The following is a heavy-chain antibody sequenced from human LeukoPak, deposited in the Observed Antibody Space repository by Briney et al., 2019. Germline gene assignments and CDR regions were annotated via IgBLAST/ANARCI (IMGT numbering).Heavy chain of an antibody. CDR3: ARRGRGDWFDP. CDR2: IWPGDSDT. J-gene: IGHJ5*02. D-gene: IGHD1-26*01. V-gene: IGHV5-51*01. Sequence: GESLKISCKISGYDFTTDWIGWVRQMPGKGLECMGIIWPGDSDTRYSPSFQGQVTISADKTISTVYLQWSSLKVSDTAIYYCARRGRGDWFDPWGQGTLVTVSS. CDR1: GYDFTTDW.